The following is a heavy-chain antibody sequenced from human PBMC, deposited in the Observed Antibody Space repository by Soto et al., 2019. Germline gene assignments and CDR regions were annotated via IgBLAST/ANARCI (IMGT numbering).Heavy chain of an antibody. J-gene: IGHJ4*02. CDR2: IFYSGST. V-gene: IGHV4-39*01. D-gene: IGHD3-3*01. Sequence: SETLSLTCTVSGDPMRSSSYYWVWIRQPPGKALEWIGSIFYSGSTSYNPSLPSRVAMSVDTSKNEFSPEINFVTAADTAVYYCAGNGTPFWSNDHTPGFFDFLGQGALVTVSS. CDR3: AGNGTPFWSNDHTPGFFDF. CDR1: GDPMRSSSYY.